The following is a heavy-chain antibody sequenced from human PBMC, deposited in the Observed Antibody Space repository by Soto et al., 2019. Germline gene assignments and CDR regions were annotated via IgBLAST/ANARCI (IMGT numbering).Heavy chain of an antibody. CDR3: AGWRYSSSSGPYYYYGMDV. CDR2: IYHSGST. CDR1: GGSISSSNW. V-gene: IGHV4-4*02. D-gene: IGHD6-6*01. J-gene: IGHJ6*02. Sequence: SETLSLTCAVSGGSISSSNWWSWVRQPPGKGLEWIGEIYHSGSTNYNPSLKSRVTISVDKSKNQFSLKLSSVTAADTAVYYCAGWRYSSSSGPYYYYGMDVWGQGTTVTVSS.